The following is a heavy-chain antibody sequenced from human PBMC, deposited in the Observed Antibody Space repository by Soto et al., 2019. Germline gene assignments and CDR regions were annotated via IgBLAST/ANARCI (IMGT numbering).Heavy chain of an antibody. Sequence: EVQLVESGGGLVKPGGSLRLSCAASGFTFSSYTMNWVRQAPGKGLEWVSSISSSSSYIYYADSVKGRFTMSRDNAKNTLYLQMNSLRDEDTAVYYCARGYSSGDYWGQGTLVTVS. J-gene: IGHJ4*02. CDR1: GFTFSSYT. D-gene: IGHD6-19*01. CDR2: ISSSSSYI. V-gene: IGHV3-21*01. CDR3: ARGYSSGDY.